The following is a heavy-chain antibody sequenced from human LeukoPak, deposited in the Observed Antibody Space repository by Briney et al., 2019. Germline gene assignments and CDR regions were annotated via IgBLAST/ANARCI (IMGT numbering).Heavy chain of an antibody. V-gene: IGHV4-38-2*01. J-gene: IGHJ4*02. Sequence: SETLSLTCAVSGYSISSGYYWGWIRQPPGKGLEWIGSMYHSGSTYYNPSLKSRVTISVDTSKNQFSLKLSSVTAADTAVYYCARTGGSGSPISNYWGQGTLVTVSS. D-gene: IGHD3-10*01. CDR1: GYSISSGYY. CDR2: MYHSGST. CDR3: ARTGGSGSPISNY.